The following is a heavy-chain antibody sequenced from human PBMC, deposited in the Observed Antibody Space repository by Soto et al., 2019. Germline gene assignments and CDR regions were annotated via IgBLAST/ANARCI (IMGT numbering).Heavy chain of an antibody. Sequence: PGGSLRLSCAASGFTFSSYSMNWVRQAPGKGLEWVSSISSSSSYIYYADSVKGRFTISRDNAKNSLYLQMNSLRAEDKAVYYCARDLIDYYDSSAPLPWGQGTLVTVSS. CDR2: ISSSSSYI. D-gene: IGHD3-22*01. CDR1: GFTFSSYS. J-gene: IGHJ5*02. CDR3: ARDLIDYYDSSAPLP. V-gene: IGHV3-21*01.